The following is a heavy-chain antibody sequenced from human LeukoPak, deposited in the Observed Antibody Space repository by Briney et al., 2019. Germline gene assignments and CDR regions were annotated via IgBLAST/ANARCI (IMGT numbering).Heavy chain of an antibody. Sequence: SVKVSCKASGGTFSSYAISWVRQAPGQGLEWMGRITPILGIANYAQKFQGRVTITADKSTSTAYMELSSLRSEDTAVYYCALFAVTTTGVGFRAFDIWGQGTMVTVSS. V-gene: IGHV1-69*04. D-gene: IGHD4-17*01. CDR2: ITPILGIA. J-gene: IGHJ3*02. CDR3: ALFAVTTTGVGFRAFDI. CDR1: GGTFSSYA.